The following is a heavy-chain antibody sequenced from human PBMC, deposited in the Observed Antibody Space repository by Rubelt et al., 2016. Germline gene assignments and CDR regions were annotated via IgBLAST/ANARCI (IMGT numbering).Heavy chain of an antibody. CDR1: GGSISSSSYF. CDR3: ARFRFCSGGSCGTDN. J-gene: IGHJ4*02. Sequence: QLQLQESGPGLVKPSETLSLTCTVSGGSISSSSYFWGWIRQPPGKGLEWIGSIYCSGSTYNNPSLKSRVTISADTSKKQSALQLTSVTAADTGVYYCARFRFCSGGSCGTDNWGQGTLVTVSS. D-gene: IGHD2-15*01. V-gene: IGHV4-39*01. CDR2: IYCSGST.